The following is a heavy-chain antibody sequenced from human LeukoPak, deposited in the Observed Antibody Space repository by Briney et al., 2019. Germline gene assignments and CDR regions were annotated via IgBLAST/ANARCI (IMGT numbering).Heavy chain of an antibody. J-gene: IGHJ4*02. V-gene: IGHV3-7*03. CDR3: ARVEYSGNGNLY. CDR2: INRDGSGK. D-gene: IGHD1-26*01. Sequence: GGSLRLSCAGSGLTFINYWMTWVRQVPGKGLEWVANINRDGSGKYYLPSVRGRFTISKDDAKDSLYLQMDCLRPEDTAIYYCARVEYSGNGNLYWGQGTLVTVSS. CDR1: GLTFINYW.